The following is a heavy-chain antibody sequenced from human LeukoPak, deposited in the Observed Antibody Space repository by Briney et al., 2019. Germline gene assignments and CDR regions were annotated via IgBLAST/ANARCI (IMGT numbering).Heavy chain of an antibody. D-gene: IGHD3-22*01. CDR2: IFYTGGT. CDR3: ARAGFFYDTSGYNDAFDI. J-gene: IGHJ3*02. V-gene: IGHV4-59*01. CDR1: GGSIGSYY. Sequence: PSETLSLTCTVSGGSIGSYYWSWIRQPPGKGLEWIGYIFYTGGTNYNSSLKSRVTISIDTSKNQFSLKLSSVTAADTAVYHCARAGFFYDTSGYNDAFDIWGQGTMVTVSS.